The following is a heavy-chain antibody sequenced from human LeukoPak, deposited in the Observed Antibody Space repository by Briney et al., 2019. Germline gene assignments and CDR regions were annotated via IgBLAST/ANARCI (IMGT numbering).Heavy chain of an antibody. CDR1: GGSISSGSHH. CDR2: IYDSRTI. V-gene: IGHV4-39*01. Sequence: PSETLSLTCPVSGGSISSGSHHWGWFRQSPGKGLEWIGSIYDSRTIYYNPSLNSRVTISAVTSKNQFSLQLNSVTAADTAVYYCARHDGRSGGTMGALDSWGQGSLVTVSS. J-gene: IGHJ4*02. D-gene: IGHD4-23*01. CDR3: ARHDGRSGGTMGALDS.